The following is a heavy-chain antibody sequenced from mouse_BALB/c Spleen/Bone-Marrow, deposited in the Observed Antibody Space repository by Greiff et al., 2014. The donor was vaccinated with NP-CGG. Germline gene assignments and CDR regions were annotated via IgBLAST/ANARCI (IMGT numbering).Heavy chain of an antibody. D-gene: IGHD1-1*01. J-gene: IGHJ4*01. CDR1: GYEFSDSW. CDR2: IYPGDGDS. Sequence: QVQLQQSGPELVRPGASVKISCKASGYEFSDSWMNWVKQRPGQGLEWIGRIYPGDGDSIYNGKFKGKATLTSDKFSSTAYMQLSSLTSVDSAVYGCARSLSVVTPMDYWGQGTSVTVSS. CDR3: ARSLSVVTPMDY. V-gene: IGHV1-82*01.